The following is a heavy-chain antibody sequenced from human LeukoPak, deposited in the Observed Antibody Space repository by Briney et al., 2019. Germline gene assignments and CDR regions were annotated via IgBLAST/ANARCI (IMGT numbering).Heavy chain of an antibody. CDR3: ARALYYDFWSGYQGEELDY. J-gene: IGHJ4*02. CDR1: GYTFTSYV. CDR2: IIPIFGTA. Sequence: SVKVSCKASGYTFTSYVMNWVRQAPGQGLEWMGGIIPIFGTANYAQKFQGRVTITADESTSTAYMELSSLRSEDTAVYYCARALYYDFWSGYQGEELDYWGQGTLVTVSS. D-gene: IGHD3-3*01. V-gene: IGHV1-69*13.